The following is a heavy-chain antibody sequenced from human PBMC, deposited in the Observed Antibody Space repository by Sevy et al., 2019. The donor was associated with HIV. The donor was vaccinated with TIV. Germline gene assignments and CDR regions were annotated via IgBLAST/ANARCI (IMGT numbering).Heavy chain of an antibody. V-gene: IGHV3-23*01. J-gene: IGHJ6*02. CDR1: GFTFSSYA. CDR3: TCRNIVVVPAASREKRDYYYGMDV. CDR2: ISGSGGST. D-gene: IGHD2-2*01. Sequence: GGSLRLSCAASGFTFSSYAMSWVRQAPGKGLEWVSAISGSGGSTYYADSVKGRFTISRDNSKNTLYLQMNSQRAEDTAVYYCTCRNIVVVPAASREKRDYYYGMDVWGQGTTVTVSS.